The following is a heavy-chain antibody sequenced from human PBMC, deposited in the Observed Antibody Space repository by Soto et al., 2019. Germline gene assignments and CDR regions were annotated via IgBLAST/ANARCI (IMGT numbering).Heavy chain of an antibody. CDR3: AHRSLGVFGLATHFDY. J-gene: IGHJ4*02. CDR2: LYWNDDK. D-gene: IGHD3-3*01. CDR1: GFSLSTSGVG. Sequence: QITLKESGPTLLKPTQTLTLTCTFSGFSLSTSGVGVGGCRQPPGMALEWLALLYWNDDKRYSPSLKSRLNITKETSKNQVVLTMAHIDPVDTATYFCAHRSLGVFGLATHFDYWGQGTLVTVSS. V-gene: IGHV2-5*01.